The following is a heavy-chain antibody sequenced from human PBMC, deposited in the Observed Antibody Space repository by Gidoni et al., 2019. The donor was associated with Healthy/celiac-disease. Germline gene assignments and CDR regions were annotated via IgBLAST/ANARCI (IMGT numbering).Heavy chain of an antibody. CDR3: ARDAPSLDYGDYGVDY. CDR2: ISSSGSTI. J-gene: IGHJ4*02. CDR1: GLTFSDYY. D-gene: IGHD4-17*01. Sequence: QVQLVESGGGLVKPGGSLRLSCAASGLTFSDYYMSWIRQAPGKGLEWFSYISSSGSTIYYADSVKGRFTISRDNAKNSLYLQMNSLRAEDTAVYYCARDAPSLDYGDYGVDYWGQGTLVTVSS. V-gene: IGHV3-11*01.